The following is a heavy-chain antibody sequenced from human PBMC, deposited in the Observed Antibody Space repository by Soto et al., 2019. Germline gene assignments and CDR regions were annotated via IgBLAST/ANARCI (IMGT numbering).Heavy chain of an antibody. CDR3: AVGGTVPRWFDP. J-gene: IGHJ5*02. CDR1: GGSFSGYY. V-gene: IGHV4-34*01. Sequence: QVQLQQWGAGLLKPSETLSLTCAVYGGSFSGYYWSWIRQPPGKGLEWIGEINHSGSTNYNPSLTSRATISVDTTKNQSSRKLSSVTAADTAVYYCAVGGTVPRWFDPWGQGTLVTVSS. D-gene: IGHD4-17*01. CDR2: INHSGST.